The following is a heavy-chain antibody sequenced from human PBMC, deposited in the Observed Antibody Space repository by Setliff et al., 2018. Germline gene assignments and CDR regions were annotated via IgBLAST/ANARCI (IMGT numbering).Heavy chain of an antibody. CDR1: SYIFTSYG. J-gene: IGHJ4*02. CDR3: IVNMVRPVTGLDS. V-gene: IGHV1-18*01. CDR2: INPNDGYT. Sequence: ASVKVSCKASSYIFTSYGFSWVRQAPGKGLEWMGTINPNDGYTIYAPAFQGRVAMTTDTSTGTAYMELSGLTSADTAIYYCIVNMVRPVTGLDSWGPGTLVTVSS. D-gene: IGHD2-15*01.